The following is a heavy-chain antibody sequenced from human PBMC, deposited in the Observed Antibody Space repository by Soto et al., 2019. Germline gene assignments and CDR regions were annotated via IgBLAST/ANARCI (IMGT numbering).Heavy chain of an antibody. V-gene: IGHV3-11*06. CDR3: ARAPLDGYLVGVVPYFDY. CDR2: IISSSSYT. CDR1: GVTLSDYY. Sequence: XGSLRLSCAASGVTLSDYYRSWSRQAPGKGLEWVSYIISSSSYTIYADSVKGRFTISRDNAKNSLYLQMNSLRAEDTAVYYCARAPLDGYLVGVVPYFDYWGQGTLVTVSA. J-gene: IGHJ4*02. D-gene: IGHD3-3*01.